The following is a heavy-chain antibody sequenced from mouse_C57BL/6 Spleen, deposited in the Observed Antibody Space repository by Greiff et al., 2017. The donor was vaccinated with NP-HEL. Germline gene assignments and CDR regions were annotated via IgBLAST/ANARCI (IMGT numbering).Heavy chain of an antibody. CDR2: IYPGDGDT. CDR1: GYAFSSSW. Sequence: VQVVESGPELVKPGASVKISCKASGYAFSSSWMNWVKQRPGKGLAWIGRIYPGDGDTTYNGKFKGKATLTADKSSSTAYMQLSSLTSEDSAVYFCARWENGYDGDYFDYWGQGTTLTVSS. CDR3: ARWENGYDGDYFDY. J-gene: IGHJ2*01. V-gene: IGHV1-82*01. D-gene: IGHD2-2*01.